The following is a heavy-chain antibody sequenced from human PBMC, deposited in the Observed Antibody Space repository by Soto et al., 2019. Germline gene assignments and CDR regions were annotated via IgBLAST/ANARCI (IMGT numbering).Heavy chain of an antibody. D-gene: IGHD6-13*01. CDR3: ARGSQQQLVLGFDY. CDR1: GGSFSGYY. J-gene: IGHJ4*02. Sequence: SETLSLTCAVYGGSFSGYYWSWIRQPPGKGLEWIGEINHSGSTNYNPSLKSRVTISVDTSKNQFSLKLSSVTAADTAVYYCARGSQQQLVLGFDYWGKGTLVTVPS. V-gene: IGHV4-34*01. CDR2: INHSGST.